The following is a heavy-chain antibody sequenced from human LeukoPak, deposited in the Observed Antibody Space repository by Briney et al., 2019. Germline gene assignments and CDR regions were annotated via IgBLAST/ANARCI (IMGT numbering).Heavy chain of an antibody. Sequence: GGSLRLSCAASGFTFSSYAMSWVRQAPGKGLEWVSAISGSGGSTYYADSVKGRFTISRDNSKNTLYLQMNGLRAEDTAVYYCAKDLIAVAGPAGDYWGQGTLVTVSS. CDR2: ISGSGGST. V-gene: IGHV3-23*01. D-gene: IGHD6-19*01. CDR1: GFTFSSYA. CDR3: AKDLIAVAGPAGDY. J-gene: IGHJ4*02.